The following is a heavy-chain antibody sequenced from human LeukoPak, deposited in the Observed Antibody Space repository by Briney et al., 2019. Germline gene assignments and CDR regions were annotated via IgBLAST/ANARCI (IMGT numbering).Heavy chain of an antibody. V-gene: IGHV4-59*08. CDR1: GVSISSYY. J-gene: IGHJ4*02. CDR2: IYYSGST. Sequence: SQTLSLTCSVSGVSISSYYWSWIRQPPGKGLEWIGYIYYSGSTNYNPSLKSRVTISVDTSKNQFSLKLSSVTAADTAVYYCASLTLGCSSTSCPPQTDYWGQGTLVTVSS. D-gene: IGHD2-2*01. CDR3: ASLTLGCSSTSCPPQTDY.